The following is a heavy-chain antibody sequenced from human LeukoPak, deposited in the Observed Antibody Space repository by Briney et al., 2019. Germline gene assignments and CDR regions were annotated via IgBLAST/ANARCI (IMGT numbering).Heavy chain of an antibody. CDR3: AREGIAAAGTAGTDY. V-gene: IGHV3-23*01. D-gene: IGHD6-13*01. CDR1: GFTFSSYA. CDR2: ISGSGGST. Sequence: GGSLRLSCAASGFTFSSYAMTWVRQAPGKGLEWVSGISGSGGSTYYADSVKGRFIISRDNAKNSVYLQMNSLRAEDTAVYYCAREGIAAAGTAGTDYWGQGTLVTVSS. J-gene: IGHJ4*02.